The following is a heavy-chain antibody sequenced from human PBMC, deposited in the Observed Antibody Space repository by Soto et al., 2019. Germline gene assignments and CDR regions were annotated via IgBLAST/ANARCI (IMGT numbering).Heavy chain of an antibody. V-gene: IGHV3-23*01. CDR2: ISGSGGST. CDR3: AKDITIFGVDNFDY. Sequence: TGGSLRLTCAASGFTFSSYAMSWVRQAPGKGLEWVSAISGSGGSTYYADSVKGRFTISRDNSKNTLYLQMNSLRAEDTAVYYCAKDITIFGVDNFDYWGQGTLVTVSS. J-gene: IGHJ4*02. D-gene: IGHD3-3*01. CDR1: GFTFSSYA.